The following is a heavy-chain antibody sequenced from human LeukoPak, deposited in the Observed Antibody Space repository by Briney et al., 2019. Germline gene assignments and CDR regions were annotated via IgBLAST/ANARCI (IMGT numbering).Heavy chain of an antibody. Sequence: GGSLRLSCAASGFTFSSYWMRWVRQAPGKGLEWVANIKQDGSEKYYVDSVKGRFTICRDNAKNPLYLQMNSLRAEDTAVYFSARGYYDSWSGIGDYYMDVWGTGTTVTVSS. CDR1: GFTFSSYW. J-gene: IGHJ6*03. V-gene: IGHV3-7*04. CDR3: ARGYYDSWSGIGDYYMDV. D-gene: IGHD3-3*01. CDR2: IKQDGSEK.